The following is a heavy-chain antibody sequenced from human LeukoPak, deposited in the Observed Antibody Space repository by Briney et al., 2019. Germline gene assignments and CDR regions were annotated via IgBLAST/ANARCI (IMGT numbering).Heavy chain of an antibody. J-gene: IGHJ4*02. V-gene: IGHV1-2*06. CDR2: INPNSGDT. D-gene: IGHD2-15*01. CDR1: GYTFTGYY. CDR3: AREYCNAGICYPYFDY. Sequence: ASVKVSRKASGYTFTGYYMHWVRQAPGQGLEWMGRINPNSGDTGYAQKFQGRVTMTRDTSISTAYMELTRLRSDDTAVYYCAREYCNAGICYPYFDYWGQGTLVTVSS.